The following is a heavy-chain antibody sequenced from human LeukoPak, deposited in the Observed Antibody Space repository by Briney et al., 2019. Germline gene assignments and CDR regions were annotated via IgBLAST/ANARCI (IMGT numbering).Heavy chain of an antibody. D-gene: IGHD3-22*01. CDR2: ISGSGGST. J-gene: IGHJ4*02. Sequence: PGGSPRLSCAASGFTFSSYAMSWVRQAPGKGLEWVSAISGSGGSTYYADSVKGRFTISRDNSKNTLYLQMNSLRAEDTAVYYCAKTSGPEDYYDSSGYYLFDYWGQGTLVTVSS. CDR3: AKTSGPEDYYDSSGYYLFDY. V-gene: IGHV3-23*01. CDR1: GFTFSSYA.